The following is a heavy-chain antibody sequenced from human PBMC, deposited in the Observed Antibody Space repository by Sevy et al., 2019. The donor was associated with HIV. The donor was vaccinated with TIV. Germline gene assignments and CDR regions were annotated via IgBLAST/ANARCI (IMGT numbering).Heavy chain of an antibody. Sequence: SETLSLTCAVYGGSFSGYYWSWIRQPPGKGLEWIGEINHSGSTNYNPSLKSRVTISVDTSKNQFSLKLSSVTAADTAVYYCARGPLDYGSGSYYGIDYWGQGTLVTVSS. D-gene: IGHD3-10*01. CDR1: GGSFSGYY. J-gene: IGHJ4*02. CDR2: INHSGST. CDR3: ARGPLDYGSGSYYGIDY. V-gene: IGHV4-34*01.